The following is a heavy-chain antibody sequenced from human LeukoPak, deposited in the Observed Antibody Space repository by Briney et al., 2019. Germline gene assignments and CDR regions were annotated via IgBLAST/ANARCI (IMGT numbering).Heavy chain of an antibody. CDR2: IYYSGST. CDR1: GGSISSGSYY. J-gene: IGHJ4*02. Sequence: SQTLSLTCTVSGGSISSGSYYWGWIRQPPGKGLEWIGSIYYSGSTYYNPSLKSRVTISVDTSKNQFSLKLSSVTAADTAVYYCAADSSGYYRGDYWGQGTLVTVSS. V-gene: IGHV4-39*07. CDR3: AADSSGYYRGDY. D-gene: IGHD3-22*01.